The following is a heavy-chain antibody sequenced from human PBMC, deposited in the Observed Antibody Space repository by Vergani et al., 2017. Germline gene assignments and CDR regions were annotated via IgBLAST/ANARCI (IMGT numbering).Heavy chain of an antibody. CDR1: GFTFSSYA. D-gene: IGHD6-13*01. CDR3: ARGNLAATGIDS. Sequence: EVQLLESGGGLVQPGGSLRLSCAASGFTFSSYAMSWVRQAPGKGLECVSYISATGSHKYYTDAVRGRFTISRDNARNSVDLQMKSLRVEDTAVYYCARGNLAATGIDSWGQGTQVSVSS. CDR2: ISATGSHK. V-gene: IGHV3-48*04. J-gene: IGHJ4*02.